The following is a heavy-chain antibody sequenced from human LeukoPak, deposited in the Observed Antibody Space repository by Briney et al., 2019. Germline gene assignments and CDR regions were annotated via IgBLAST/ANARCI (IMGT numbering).Heavy chain of an antibody. CDR1: GGSINNSSYY. V-gene: IGHV4-39*07. J-gene: IGHJ6*03. CDR3: ARESPRIGGNYYMDV. Sequence: PSETLSLTCTVSGGSINNSSYYWGWIRQPPGKGLEWIGSIYYSGSTYYNPSLKSRVTISVDTSKNQFSLKLSSVTAADTAVYYCARESPRIGGNYYMDVWGKGTTVTVSS. CDR2: IYYSGST. D-gene: IGHD1-26*01.